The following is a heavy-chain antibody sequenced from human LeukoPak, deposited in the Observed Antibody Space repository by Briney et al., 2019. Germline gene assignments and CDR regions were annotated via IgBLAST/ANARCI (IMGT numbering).Heavy chain of an antibody. CDR2: IYTSGST. J-gene: IGHJ6*03. V-gene: IGHV4-61*02. D-gene: IGHD3-10*01. Sequence: SETLSLTCTVSGGSISSGSYYWSWIRQPAGKGLEWIGRIYTSGSTNYNPSLKSRVTISVDMSKNQFSLKLSSVTAADTAVYYCASSLGGSGSRTRNYYYYMDVWGKGTTVTISS. CDR3: ASSLGGSGSRTRNYYYYMDV. CDR1: GGSISSGSYY.